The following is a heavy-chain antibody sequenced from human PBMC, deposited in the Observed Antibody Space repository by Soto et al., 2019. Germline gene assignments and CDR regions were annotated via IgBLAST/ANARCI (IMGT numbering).Heavy chain of an antibody. Sequence: GGSLRLSCAASGFTFSSYSMNWVRQAPGKGLEWVSSISSSSSYIYYADSVKGRFTISRDNAKNSLYLQMNSLRAEDTAVYYCARTIVATIRRFDPWGQGTLVTVSS. CDR1: GFTFSSYS. CDR2: ISSSSSYI. D-gene: IGHD5-12*01. J-gene: IGHJ5*02. V-gene: IGHV3-21*01. CDR3: ARTIVATIRRFDP.